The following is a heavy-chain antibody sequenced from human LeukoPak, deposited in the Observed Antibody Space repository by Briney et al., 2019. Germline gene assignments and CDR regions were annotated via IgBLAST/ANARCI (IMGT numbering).Heavy chain of an antibody. CDR2: IYYSGST. Sequence: SETLSLTCTVSGDSISNFYWNWIRQPPGKGLEWIGYIYYSGSTNYNPSLKSRVTISVDTSKNQFSLNLSSVTAADTAVYYCARSSGYYRNFDYWGQGTLVTVSS. D-gene: IGHD3-22*01. J-gene: IGHJ4*02. CDR1: GDSISNFY. CDR3: ARSSGYYRNFDY. V-gene: IGHV4-59*01.